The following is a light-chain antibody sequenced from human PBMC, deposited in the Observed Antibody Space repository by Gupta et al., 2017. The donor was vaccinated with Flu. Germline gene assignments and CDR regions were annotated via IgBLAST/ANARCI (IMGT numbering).Light chain of an antibody. V-gene: IGKV1-12*01. CDR2: AAS. CDR3: QQADSTPPS. J-gene: IGKJ2*01. Sequence: DRHLAQSPSSVSASVGDRVTITCRASQGISSWLAWYQQKPGKAPKLLIYAASSLQSGVPSRFRGSGSGTDFTLTISRLQPEDFATYYCQQADSTPPSFGQGTKVEIK. CDR1: QGISSW.